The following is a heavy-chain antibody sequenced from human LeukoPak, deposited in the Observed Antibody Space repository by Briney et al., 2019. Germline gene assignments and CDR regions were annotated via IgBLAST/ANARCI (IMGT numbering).Heavy chain of an antibody. V-gene: IGHV4-59*01. J-gene: IGHJ4*02. Sequence: SETLSLTCTVSGGSISSYYWSWIRQPPGKGLEWIGYIYYRGNTNYNPSLKSRVTISVDTSKNQFSLRLSSVTAADTAVYYCARDFGSSAYYPFDYWGQGTLVTVSS. CDR1: GGSISSYY. CDR2: IYYRGNT. CDR3: ARDFGSSAYYPFDY. D-gene: IGHD3-22*01.